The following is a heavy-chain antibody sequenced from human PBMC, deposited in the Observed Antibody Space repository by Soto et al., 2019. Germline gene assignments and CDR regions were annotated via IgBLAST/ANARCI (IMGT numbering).Heavy chain of an antibody. V-gene: IGHV1-69*13. D-gene: IGHD3-3*01. CDR3: ARGYLKDDFWSGYYRVPGYYGMDV. Sequence: VKVSRKAAGGAFSSYAISRVRQAPGLGLEWMGGIIPIFGTANYAQKFQGRVTITADKSTSTAYMELSSLRSEDTAVYCCARGYLKDDFWSGYYRVPGYYGMDVWGQGTTVTVSS. CDR1: GGAFSSYA. CDR2: IIPIFGTA. J-gene: IGHJ6*02.